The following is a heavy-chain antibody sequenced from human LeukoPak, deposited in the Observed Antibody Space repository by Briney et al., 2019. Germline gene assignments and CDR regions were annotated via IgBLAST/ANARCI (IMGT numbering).Heavy chain of an antibody. CDR2: IYYSGST. CDR1: GGSISSYY. CDR3: ARDSPYSGSYYPFDN. D-gene: IGHD1-26*01. V-gene: IGHV4-59*01. J-gene: IGHJ4*02. Sequence: PSETLSLTCTVSGGSISSYYWSWIRQPPGKGLEWIGYIYYSGSTNYNPSLKSRVTISVDTSKNQFSLKLSSVTAADTAVYYCARDSPYSGSYYPFDNWGQGTLVTASS.